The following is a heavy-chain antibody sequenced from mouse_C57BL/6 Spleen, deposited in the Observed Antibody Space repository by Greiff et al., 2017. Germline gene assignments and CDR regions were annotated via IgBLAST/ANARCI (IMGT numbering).Heavy chain of an antibody. V-gene: IGHV1-76*01. J-gene: IGHJ2*01. CDR3: ARQYYYGSSSFDY. Sequence: QVQLKESGAELVRPGASVKLSCKASGYTFTDYYINWVKQRPGQGLEWIARFYPGSGNTYYNEKFKGKATLTAEKSSSTAYMQLSSITSEDSAVYFCARQYYYGSSSFDYWGQGTTLTVSS. D-gene: IGHD1-1*01. CDR2: FYPGSGNT. CDR1: GYTFTDYY.